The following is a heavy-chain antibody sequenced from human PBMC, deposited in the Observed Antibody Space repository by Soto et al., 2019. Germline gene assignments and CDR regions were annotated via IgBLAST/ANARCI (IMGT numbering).Heavy chain of an antibody. J-gene: IGHJ6*02. V-gene: IGHV3-53*05. CDR1: GFIVSSNY. CDR2: ICSSGSR. D-gene: IGHD2-2*01. Sequence: GGSLRLSCAASGFIVSSNYMSWVRQAPGTGLEWASVICSSGSRYYADSVKGRVTISGDNSKNTLYLQMNSLRAEDTGVYYCAPDSYSWTSCYPYYYYYYGMDVWGQGATVTVSS. CDR3: APDSYSWTSCYPYYYYYYGMDV.